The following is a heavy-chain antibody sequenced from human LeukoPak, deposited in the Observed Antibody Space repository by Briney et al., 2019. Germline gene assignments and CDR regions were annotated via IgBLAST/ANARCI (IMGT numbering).Heavy chain of an antibody. CDR1: GFTFSSYA. V-gene: IGHV3-23*01. J-gene: IGHJ4*02. Sequence: GGSLRLSCAASGFTFSSYAMSWVRQAPGKGLEWVSAISGSGGSTYYADSVKGRFTISRDNSKNTLYLQMNSLRAEDTAVYYCAKYRDFWSGYSDYFDYWGQGTLVTVSS. CDR3: AKYRDFWSGYSDYFDY. D-gene: IGHD3-3*01. CDR2: ISGSGGST.